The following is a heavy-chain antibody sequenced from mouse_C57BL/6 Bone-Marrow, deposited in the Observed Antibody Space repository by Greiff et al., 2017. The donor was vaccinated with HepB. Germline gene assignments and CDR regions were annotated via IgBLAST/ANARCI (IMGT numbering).Heavy chain of an antibody. CDR2: ISDGGSYT. CDR1: GFTFSSYA. Sequence: EVKLVESGGGLVKPGVSLKLSCAASGFTFSSYAMSWVRQTPEKRLEWVATISDGGSYTYYPDKVKGRFTISRDNAKNNLYLQMSHLKSEDTAMYYCARDLAIYYGNYFDYWGQGTTLTVSS. J-gene: IGHJ2*01. CDR3: ARDLAIYYGNYFDY. D-gene: IGHD2-1*01. V-gene: IGHV5-4*01.